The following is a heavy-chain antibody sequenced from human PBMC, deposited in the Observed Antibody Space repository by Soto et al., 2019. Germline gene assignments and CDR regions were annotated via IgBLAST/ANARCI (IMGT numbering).Heavy chain of an antibody. CDR1: AFTLSSYW. J-gene: IGHJ3*02. CDR2: TKPDGGEK. Sequence: EVQLVESGGGLVQPGGSLRLSCEASAFTLSSYWMSWVRQAPGKGLEWVANTKPDGGEKYYVDSVKGRFTISRDNTKNSLYLQMSTLRPEDTAIYYCARDYEFGFDIWGQGTLVTVSS. D-gene: IGHD3-22*01. V-gene: IGHV3-7*01. CDR3: ARDYEFGFDI.